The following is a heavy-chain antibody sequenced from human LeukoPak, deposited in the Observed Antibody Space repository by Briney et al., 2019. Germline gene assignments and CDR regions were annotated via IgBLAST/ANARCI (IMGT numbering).Heavy chain of an antibody. V-gene: IGHV3-11*06. CDR3: ARSYCSSASCYGEGLFDY. D-gene: IGHD2-2*01. J-gene: IGHJ4*02. Sequence: GGSLRLSCAASGFTFSDYYMSWIRQAPGKGLEWISYFSRSSSYTNYADSVKGRFTISRDNARNPLYLQMNSLRAEDTAVYYCARSYCSSASCYGEGLFDYWGQGTLVTVSS. CDR2: FSRSSSYT. CDR1: GFTFSDYY.